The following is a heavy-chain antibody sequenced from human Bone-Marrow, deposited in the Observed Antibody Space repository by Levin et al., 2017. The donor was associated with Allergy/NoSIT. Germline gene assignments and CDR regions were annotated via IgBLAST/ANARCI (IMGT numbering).Heavy chain of an antibody. Sequence: SETLSLTCSVSGASISSFYWSWIRQPPGKELEWIGYIYYSGNTNYNPSLKSRVTLSIDTSKNQFSLKLSSVTAADTAVYYCARHETFYDGSGSFASGMDGWGQGTTVTVSS. CDR2: IYYSGNT. D-gene: IGHD3-10*01. V-gene: IGHV4-59*08. J-gene: IGHJ6*02. CDR3: ARHETFYDGSGSFASGMDG. CDR1: GASISSFY.